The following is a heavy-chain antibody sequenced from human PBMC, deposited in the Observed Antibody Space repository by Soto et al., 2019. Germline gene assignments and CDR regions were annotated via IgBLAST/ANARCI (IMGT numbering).Heavy chain of an antibody. Sequence: PGGSLRLACAASVFTFSSYSMNGVRQAPGKGLEWVSYISSSSSTIYYADSVKGRFTISRDNAKNSLYLQMNSLRDEDTAVYYCARDPGTPYYYYGMDVWGQGTTVTVSS. V-gene: IGHV3-48*02. CDR1: VFTFSSYS. CDR2: ISSSSSTI. J-gene: IGHJ6*02. CDR3: ARDPGTPYYYYGMDV.